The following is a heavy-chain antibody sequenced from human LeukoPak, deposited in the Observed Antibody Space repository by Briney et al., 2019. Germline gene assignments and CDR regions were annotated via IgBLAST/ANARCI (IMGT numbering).Heavy chain of an antibody. CDR1: DGSISTFY. CDR3: ARVNLGQLLYWYFDL. CDR2: THYSGTT. J-gene: IGHJ2*01. Sequence: SETLSLTCAVSDGSISTFYWSWIRQPPGKGLEWIGYTHYSGTTYYNPSLKSRVTMSVNTSKHQFSLKMTSVTAADTAVYYCARVNLGQLLYWYFDLWGRGTLVTVSS. V-gene: IGHV4-59*01. D-gene: IGHD4-23*01.